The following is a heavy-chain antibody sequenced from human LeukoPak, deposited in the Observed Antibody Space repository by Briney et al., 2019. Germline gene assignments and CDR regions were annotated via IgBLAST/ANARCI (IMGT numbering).Heavy chain of an antibody. CDR1: GFTFSSYS. CDR3: ARGANFRTPRPHDAFDI. J-gene: IGHJ3*02. D-gene: IGHD1-14*01. Sequence: GGSLRLSCAASGFTFSSYSMNWVRQAPGKGLEWVSSISSSSSYIYYADSVKGRFTISRDNAKNSLHLQMNSLRAEDTAVYYCARGANFRTPRPHDAFDIWGQGTMVTVSS. CDR2: ISSSSSYI. V-gene: IGHV3-21*01.